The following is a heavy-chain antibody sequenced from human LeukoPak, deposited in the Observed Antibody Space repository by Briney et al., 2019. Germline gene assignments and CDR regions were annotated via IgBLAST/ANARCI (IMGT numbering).Heavy chain of an antibody. J-gene: IGHJ3*02. CDR1: GFTFSSYE. D-gene: IGHD1-26*01. CDR3: AKDLGSHDAFDI. V-gene: IGHV3-23*01. Sequence: GGSLRLSCAASGFTFSSYEMNWVRQASGKGLEWVSAISGSGGSTYYADSVKGRFTISRDNSKNTLYLQMNSLRAEDTAVYYCAKDLGSHDAFDIWGQGTMVTVSS. CDR2: ISGSGGST.